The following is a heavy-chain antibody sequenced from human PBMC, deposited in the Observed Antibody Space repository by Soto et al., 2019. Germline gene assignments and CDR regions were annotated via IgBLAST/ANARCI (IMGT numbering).Heavy chain of an antibody. Sequence: ASVKVSCKASGYTFTSYGISWVRQAPGQGLEWMGWISAYNGNTNYAQKLQGRVTMTTDTSTSTAYMELRSLRSDDTAVYYCARDRYNWNSPYYGMDVWGQGTTVTVSS. D-gene: IGHD1-7*01. V-gene: IGHV1-18*01. J-gene: IGHJ6*02. CDR3: ARDRYNWNSPYYGMDV. CDR2: ISAYNGNT. CDR1: GYTFTSYG.